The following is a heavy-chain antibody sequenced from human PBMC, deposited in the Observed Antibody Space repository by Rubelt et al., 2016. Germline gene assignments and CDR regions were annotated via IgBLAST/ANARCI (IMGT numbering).Heavy chain of an antibody. V-gene: IGHV3-66*01. Sequence: EVQLVESGGGLVQPGGSLRLSCAASGFTVSSNYMSWVRQAPGKGLEWVSVIYSGGSTYYADSVKGRFTISRDNSKNTLYLQMNSLRAEDTAVYYCAKDRLYGDYPFDYWGQGTLVTVSS. D-gene: IGHD4-17*01. CDR2: IYSGGST. CDR3: AKDRLYGDYPFDY. J-gene: IGHJ4*02. CDR1: GFTVSSNY.